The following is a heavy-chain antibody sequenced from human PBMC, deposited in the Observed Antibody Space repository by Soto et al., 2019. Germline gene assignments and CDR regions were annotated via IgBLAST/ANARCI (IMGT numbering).Heavy chain of an antibody. J-gene: IGHJ5*02. CDR1: GGSINSGAYH. CDR3: ARMSATGTRWFDP. D-gene: IGHD1-1*01. V-gene: IGHV4-31*03. CDR2: ISYRGTT. Sequence: QVQLQESGPRLVKPSQDLSLTCTVSGGSINSGAYHWSWVRQHPGKGLEWIGAISYRGTTYSNPSLQSRMTMLVDPSKTQLSLKLSSVTAADTAVYYCARMSATGTRWFDPWGPGTLVTVSS.